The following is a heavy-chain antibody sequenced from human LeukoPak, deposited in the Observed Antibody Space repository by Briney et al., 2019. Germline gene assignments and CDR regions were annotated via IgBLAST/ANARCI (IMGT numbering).Heavy chain of an antibody. J-gene: IGHJ4*02. CDR1: GGPISSGSYY. CDR3: ARGRDGSSYYIDY. Sequence: SETLSLTCTVSGGPISSGSYYWSWIRQPAGKGLGWIGRMHTGGTTNYNPSLKSRVTISMDTSKNQFSLKLTAVTAADTAIYYCARGRDGSSYYIDYWGQGTLVIVSS. D-gene: IGHD5-24*01. V-gene: IGHV4-61*02. CDR2: MHTGGTT.